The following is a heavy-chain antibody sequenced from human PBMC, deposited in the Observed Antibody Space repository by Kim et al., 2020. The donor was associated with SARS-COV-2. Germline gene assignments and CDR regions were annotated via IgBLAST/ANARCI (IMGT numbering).Heavy chain of an antibody. CDR1: GGSISSSSYY. J-gene: IGHJ4*02. CDR3: ASRAPPSLWWLRSSADY. D-gene: IGHD5-12*01. Sequence: SGTLSLTCTVSGGSISSSSYYWGWIRQPPGKGLEWIGSIYYSGSTYYNPSLKSRVTISVDTSKNQFSLKLSSVTAADTAVYYCASRAPPSLWWLRSSADYWGQGTLVTVSS. V-gene: IGHV4-39*01. CDR2: IYYSGST.